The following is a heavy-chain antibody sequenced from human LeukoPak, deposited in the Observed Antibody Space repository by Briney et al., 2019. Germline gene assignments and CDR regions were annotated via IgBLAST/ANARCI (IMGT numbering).Heavy chain of an antibody. D-gene: IGHD4/OR15-4a*01. CDR3: ARHDYEYHGMDV. CDR2: IYYSYSGST. CDR1: GGSISSYY. Sequence: SETLSLTCTVSGGSISSYYWSWIRQPPGKGLEWIGYIYYSYSGSTNYNPSLKSRVTISVDTSKNQFSLKLSSVTAADTAVYYCARHDYEYHGMDVWGQGTTVTVSS. V-gene: IGHV4-59*08. J-gene: IGHJ6*02.